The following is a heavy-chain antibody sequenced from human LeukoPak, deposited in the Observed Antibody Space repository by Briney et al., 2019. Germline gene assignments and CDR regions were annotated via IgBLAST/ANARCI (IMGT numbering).Heavy chain of an antibody. D-gene: IGHD1-14*01. CDR3: AKDGKNHFDS. CDR1: GFTVTDNY. J-gene: IGHJ4*02. Sequence: GGSLRLSCAASGFTVTDNYMNWVRQSSGKGLEWVSVIYGGGDTNYADSVKGRFIISRDNSKNSLYLQMNSLRTEDTALYYCAKDGKNHFDSWGQGALVTVSS. CDR2: IYGGGDT. V-gene: IGHV3-53*05.